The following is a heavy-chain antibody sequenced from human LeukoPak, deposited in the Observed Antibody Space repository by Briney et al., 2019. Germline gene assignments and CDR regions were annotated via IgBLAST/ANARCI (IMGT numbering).Heavy chain of an antibody. Sequence: PGGSLRLSCAASEFTVSSNYMSWVRQAPGKGLEWVSVIYSGGSTYYADSVKGRFTISRDNSKNTLYLQMNSLRAEDTAVYYCARGSADFWSGYSVTHYFDYWGQGTLVTVSS. J-gene: IGHJ4*02. CDR1: EFTVSSNY. CDR2: IYSGGST. V-gene: IGHV3-66*01. D-gene: IGHD3-3*01. CDR3: ARGSADFWSGYSVTHYFDY.